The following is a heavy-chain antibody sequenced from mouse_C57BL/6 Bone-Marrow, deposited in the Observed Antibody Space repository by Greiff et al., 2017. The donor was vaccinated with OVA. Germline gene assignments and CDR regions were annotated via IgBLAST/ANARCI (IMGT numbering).Heavy chain of an antibody. CDR2: INSDGGST. CDR1: EYEFPSHD. D-gene: IGHD3-2*02. Sequence: EVKLQESGGGLVQPGESLKLSCESNEYEFPSHDMSWVRKTPEKRLELVAAINSDGGSTYYPDTMESRFIISRDNTQKTLYLQKSSLRSEDTAVYYCARNSSGYDYYAMDYWGQGTSVTVSS. J-gene: IGHJ4*01. CDR3: ARNSSGYDYYAMDY. V-gene: IGHV5-2*01.